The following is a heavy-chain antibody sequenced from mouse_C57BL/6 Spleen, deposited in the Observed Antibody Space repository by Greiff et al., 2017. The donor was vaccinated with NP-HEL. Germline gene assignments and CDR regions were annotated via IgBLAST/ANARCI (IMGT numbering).Heavy chain of an antibody. CDR2: IDPSDSYT. CDR1: GYNFTSYW. J-gene: IGHJ1*03. CDR3: ARGGLDWYFEV. V-gene: IGHV1-69*01. Sequence: VQLQQPGAELVMPGASVKLSCKASGYNFTSYWMHWVKQRPGKGLAWIGEIDPSDSYTNYNQKFKGKFTLTVDKSSSQAYMQLSSLTTEDSAVYYCARGGLDWYFEVWGTGTTVTVSS.